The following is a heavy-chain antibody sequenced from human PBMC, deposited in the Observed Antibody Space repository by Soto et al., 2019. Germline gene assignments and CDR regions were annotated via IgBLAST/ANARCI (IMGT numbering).Heavy chain of an antibody. D-gene: IGHD2-15*01. CDR1: GFTFSSYG. CDR2: ISKSSSII. CDR3: ARGGWQLPGYYFDS. V-gene: IGHV3-48*01. Sequence: GGSLRLSCAASGFTFSSYGMAWVRQAQGKGLEWVSFISKSSSIIYYADSVKGRFTISRDNAKNSLYLQMNSLRGEDTAVYFCARGGWQLPGYYFDSWGQGALVTVSS. J-gene: IGHJ4*02.